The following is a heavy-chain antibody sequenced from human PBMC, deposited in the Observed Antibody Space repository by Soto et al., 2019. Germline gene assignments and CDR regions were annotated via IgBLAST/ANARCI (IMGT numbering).Heavy chain of an antibody. CDR3: ARPVYYDSSGPTASGAGGS. CDR1: GYSFTSYW. D-gene: IGHD3-22*01. V-gene: IGHV5-51*01. CDR2: IYPGDPDT. J-gene: IGHJ3*01. Sequence: PGESLEISCKGSGYSFTSYWIGWVRQMPVKGLEWMGIIYPGDPDTRYSPSFQGQVTISADKSISTAYLQWSSLKASDTAMYYCARPVYYDSSGPTASGAGGSWGQGTMVSVS.